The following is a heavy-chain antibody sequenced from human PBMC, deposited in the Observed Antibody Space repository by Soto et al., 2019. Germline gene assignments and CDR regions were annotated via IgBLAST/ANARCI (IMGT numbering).Heavy chain of an antibody. J-gene: IGHJ6*02. V-gene: IGHV3-30-3*01. CDR1: GFTFTSFS. CDR3: ARRDTRYYYYGLDV. CDR2: VSFDGSSQ. Sequence: QVRREESGGGVVQPGKSLRLSCAASGFTFTSFSIHWVRQAPGKGLEWVALVSFDGSSQYYADSVKGRFTISRDNSMNTVDLHMSSLRPDDSAVYYCARRDTRYYYYGLDVWGQGTAVTVSS.